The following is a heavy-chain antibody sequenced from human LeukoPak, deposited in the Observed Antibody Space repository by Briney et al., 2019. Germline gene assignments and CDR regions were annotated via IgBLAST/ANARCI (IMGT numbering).Heavy chain of an antibody. CDR2: INWNGGST. CDR3: ARDAAYDFRNPYRYFQH. V-gene: IGHV3-20*04. Sequence: RSGGSLRLSCAASGFTFDDYGMSWVRQAPGKGLEWVSGINWNGGSTGYADSVKGRFTISRDNAKSALYLQMNSLRAEDTAVYYCARDAAYDFRNPYRYFQHWGQGTLVTVSS. D-gene: IGHD3-3*01. CDR1: GFTFDDYG. J-gene: IGHJ1*01.